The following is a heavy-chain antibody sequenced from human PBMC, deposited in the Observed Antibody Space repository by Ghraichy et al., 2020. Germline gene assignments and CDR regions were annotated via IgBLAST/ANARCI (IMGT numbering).Heavy chain of an antibody. V-gene: IGHV3-21*01. CDR2: ISSSSSYI. D-gene: IGHD3-3*01. CDR1: GFTFSSYS. J-gene: IGHJ6*02. Sequence: LSLTCAASGFTFSSYSMNWVRQAPGKGLEWVSSISSSSSYIYYADSVKGRFTISRDNAKNSLYLQMNSLRAEDTAVYYCARELQGGAYYDFWSGRTGGGYYGMDVWGQGTTVTVSS. CDR3: ARELQGGAYYDFWSGRTGGGYYGMDV.